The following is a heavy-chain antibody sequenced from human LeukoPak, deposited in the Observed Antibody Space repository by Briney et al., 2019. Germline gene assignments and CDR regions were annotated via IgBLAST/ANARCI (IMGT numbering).Heavy chain of an antibody. CDR3: AKDHPSSTDDY. Sequence: GGSLRLSCAASGFTFSSYGMHWVRQAPGKGLGWVAVIWYDGSNKYYADSVKGRFTISRDNSKNTLYLQMNSLRAEDTAVYYCAKDHPSSTDDYWGQGTLVTVSS. V-gene: IGHV3-33*06. CDR1: GFTFSSYG. J-gene: IGHJ4*02. CDR2: IWYDGSNK. D-gene: IGHD6-13*01.